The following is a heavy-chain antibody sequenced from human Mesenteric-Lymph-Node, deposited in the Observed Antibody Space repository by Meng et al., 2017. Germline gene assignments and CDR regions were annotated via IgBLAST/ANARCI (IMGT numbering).Heavy chain of an antibody. Sequence: QLQESGPGLVNPSETLSRTCTVSGGSISSSGDYWGWICQPPGKGLEWIGIIYYSGSTYYNPSLKSRVTISVDTSKNQFSLKLSSVTAADTAVYYCASPLGILGIVDLWGRGTLVTVSS. CDR2: IYYSGST. V-gene: IGHV4-39*01. CDR1: GGSISSSGDY. J-gene: IGHJ2*01. D-gene: IGHD7-27*01. CDR3: ASPLGILGIVDL.